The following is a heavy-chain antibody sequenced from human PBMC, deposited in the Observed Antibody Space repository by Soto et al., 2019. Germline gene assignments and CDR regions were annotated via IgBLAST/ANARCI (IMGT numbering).Heavy chain of an antibody. CDR3: GRGGGGYCSSTSCYSS. CDR2: ISGSGGST. V-gene: IGHV3-23*01. Sequence: GGSLRLSCAASGFTFSSYAMSWVRQAPGKWLEWVSAISGSGGSTSYAQKFQGRVTMTRDTSTSTVYMELSSLRSEDTAVYYCGRGGGGYCSSTSCYSSWGQGXLVTVYS. D-gene: IGHD2-2*01. J-gene: IGHJ4*02. CDR1: GFTFSSYA.